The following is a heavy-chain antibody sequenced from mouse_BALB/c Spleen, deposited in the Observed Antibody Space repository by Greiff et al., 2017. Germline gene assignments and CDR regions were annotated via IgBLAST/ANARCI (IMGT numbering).Heavy chain of an antibody. CDR2: ISNGGGST. V-gene: IGHV5-12-2*01. D-gene: IGHD1-1*01. Sequence: EVQLVESGGGLVQPGGSLKLSCAASGFTFSSYTMSWVRQTPEKRLEWVAYISNGGGSTYYPDTVKGRFTISRDNAKNTLYLQMSSLKSEDTAMYYGARHGTSYYGYAMDYWGQGTSVTVSS. CDR1: GFTFSSYT. CDR3: ARHGTSYYGYAMDY. J-gene: IGHJ4*01.